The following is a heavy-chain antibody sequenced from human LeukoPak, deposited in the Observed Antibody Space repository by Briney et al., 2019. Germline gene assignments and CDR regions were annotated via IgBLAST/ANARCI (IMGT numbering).Heavy chain of an antibody. Sequence: SETLSLTCTVSGGSISSSSYCWSWIRQPPGKGLEWIGSINYSGNTYYNPSLKSRVTTSVDTSKNQFSLKLSSVTAADTAVYNCARYVVSGSGKYYFDYWGQGTLVTVSS. CDR3: ARYVVSGSGKYYFDY. J-gene: IGHJ4*02. V-gene: IGHV4-39*01. CDR1: GGSISSSSYC. D-gene: IGHD3-10*01. CDR2: INYSGNT.